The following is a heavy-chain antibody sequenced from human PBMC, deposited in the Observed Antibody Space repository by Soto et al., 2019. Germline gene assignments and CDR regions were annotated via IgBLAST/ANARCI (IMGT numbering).Heavy chain of an antibody. Sequence: EVQLLESRGGLVQPGGSLRLSCAAYGFPFINYAMSWVRQAPGKGLEWVSAISGSGGSTYYADSVNGRFTISRDNTKNTLYLQMNSLRADDTAVYYCAKVHYYDGSGSYHYYGMDVWGQGTTVTVSS. CDR1: GFPFINYA. V-gene: IGHV3-23*01. D-gene: IGHD3-22*01. CDR3: AKVHYYDGSGSYHYYGMDV. CDR2: ISGSGGST. J-gene: IGHJ6*02.